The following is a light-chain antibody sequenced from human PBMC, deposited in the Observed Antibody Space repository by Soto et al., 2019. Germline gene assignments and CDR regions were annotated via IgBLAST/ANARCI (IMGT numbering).Light chain of an antibody. J-gene: IGLJ1*01. CDR3: LSYAGSYTFV. Sequence: QSALTQPRSVSGSPGQSVTISCTGTSSDVGGYSYFSWYQQHPGKAPKLMIYDVTTRPSGIPDRFSGSKSGNTASLTISGLQAEDEADYYCLSYAGSYTFVFGTGTKVTVL. CDR1: SSDVGGYSY. V-gene: IGLV2-11*01. CDR2: DVT.